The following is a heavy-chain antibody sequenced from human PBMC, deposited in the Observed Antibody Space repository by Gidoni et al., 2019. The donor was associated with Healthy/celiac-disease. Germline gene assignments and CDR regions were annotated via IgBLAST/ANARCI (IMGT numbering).Heavy chain of an antibody. Sequence: QVQLVQSGGEVQKPGASVNVYCKVSGYTLTAFSMHWVRQAPGKGLEWMGGFDPEDGETIYAQKFQGRVTMTEDTSTDTAYMELSSLRSEDTAVYYCATSPDYGGNYSIYYFDYWGQGTLVTVSS. CDR2: FDPEDGET. CDR3: ATSPDYGGNYSIYYFDY. V-gene: IGHV1-24*01. D-gene: IGHD4-17*01. CDR1: GYTLTAFS. J-gene: IGHJ4*02.